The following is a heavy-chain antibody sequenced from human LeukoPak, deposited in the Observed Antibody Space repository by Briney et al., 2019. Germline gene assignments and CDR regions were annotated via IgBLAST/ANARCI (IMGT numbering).Heavy chain of an antibody. D-gene: IGHD5-18*01. Sequence: PGGTLRLSCAASRFSFSSYWMSWVRQAPGKGLEWVVNIKQDGSEKYYVDSVKGRFTISRDNAKNSLYLQMNSLRAEDTAVYYCARPLYTAMDAFDIWGQGTMVTVSS. CDR1: RFSFSSYW. CDR2: IKQDGSEK. J-gene: IGHJ3*02. V-gene: IGHV3-7*01. CDR3: ARPLYTAMDAFDI.